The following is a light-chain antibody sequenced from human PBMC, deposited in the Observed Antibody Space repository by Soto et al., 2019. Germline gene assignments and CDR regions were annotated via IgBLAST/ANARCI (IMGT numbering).Light chain of an antibody. V-gene: IGKV3-11*01. CDR2: GAF. CDR1: PSVANF. Sequence: EIVLTQSPATLSLSPRERPTLSCRASPSVANFVAWYQQKPGQAPRLLIYGAFNRATGIPARFSGSGSGTDFTLTISSLEPEDSAVYYCQQRNIWPPVTFGHGTRLEIK. J-gene: IGKJ5*01. CDR3: QQRNIWPPVT.